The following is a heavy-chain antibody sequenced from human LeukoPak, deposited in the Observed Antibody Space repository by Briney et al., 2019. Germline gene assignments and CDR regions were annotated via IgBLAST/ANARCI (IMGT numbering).Heavy chain of an antibody. CDR3: AREVSGFDY. CDR2: IYYTGGT. Sequence: PSETLSLTCAVYGGSFSGYYWGWIRQPPGKGLEWIGSIYYTGGTYYNPSLKSRVTISVDTSKKQVSLKLRSVTAADTAVYYCAREVSGFDYWGQGTLVTVSS. CDR1: GGSFSGYY. V-gene: IGHV4-34*01. J-gene: IGHJ4*02. D-gene: IGHD3-22*01.